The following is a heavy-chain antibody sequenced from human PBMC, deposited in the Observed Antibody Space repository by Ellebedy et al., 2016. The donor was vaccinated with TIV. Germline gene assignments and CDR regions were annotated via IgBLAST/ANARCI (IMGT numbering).Heavy chain of an antibody. CDR1: GFPFSTYS. V-gene: IGHV3-21*01. CDR3: VRASTTVPNLLDY. J-gene: IGHJ4*02. D-gene: IGHD4-11*01. Sequence: GGSLRLXXAASGFPFSTYSMNWVRQAPGKGLEWVSSISGSSSAIFYADSVKGRFTVSRDNAKNSLYLQMNSLRAEDTAVYYCVRASTTVPNLLDYWGQGTLVTVSS. CDR2: ISGSSSAI.